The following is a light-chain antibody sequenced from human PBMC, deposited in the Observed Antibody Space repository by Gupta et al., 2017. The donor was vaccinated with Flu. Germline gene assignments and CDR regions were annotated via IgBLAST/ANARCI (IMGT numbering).Light chain of an antibody. CDR1: SSDVGAYNH. J-gene: IGLJ1*01. V-gene: IGLV2-8*01. Sequence: QSALTQPPSASGSPGQSVTISCTGTSSDVGAYNHVSWYQQHPGKAPKLMIYDVSKRPSGVPDRFSGSKSGNTASLTVSGLQAEDEADYYCNSYAGPNNYVFGSGTKVTVL. CDR3: NSYAGPNNYV. CDR2: DVS.